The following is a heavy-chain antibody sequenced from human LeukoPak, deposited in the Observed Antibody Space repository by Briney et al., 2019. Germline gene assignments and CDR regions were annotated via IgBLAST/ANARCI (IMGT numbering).Heavy chain of an antibody. V-gene: IGHV3-43*01. CDR2: AGWAGGTT. CDR3: AKELDTMFFDY. J-gene: IGHJ4*02. Sequence: GGSLRLSCATSGFNFDRYTIHWVRQAPGKGLGWVSLAGWAGGTTFYSDSVRGRFTISRDSGRKSVYLQMNSLTTDDTAFYFCAKELDTMFFDYWGQGALVTVSS. CDR1: GFNFDRYT. D-gene: IGHD3-10*02.